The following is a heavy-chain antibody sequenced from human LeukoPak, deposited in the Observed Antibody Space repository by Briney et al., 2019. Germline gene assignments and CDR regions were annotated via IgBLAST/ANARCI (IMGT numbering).Heavy chain of an antibody. CDR3: ARDNDKVVDH. D-gene: IGHD1-1*01. CDR1: GYTFTGYY. Sequence: ASVKVSCKASGYTFTGYYIHWVRQAPGQGLEWMGWITAYNGNRLYAQRFQGRITLTTDTSTSTSYMELRSLEYDDTAIYYCARDNDKVVDHWGQGTLVTVSS. V-gene: IGHV1-18*04. CDR2: ITAYNGNR. J-gene: IGHJ4*01.